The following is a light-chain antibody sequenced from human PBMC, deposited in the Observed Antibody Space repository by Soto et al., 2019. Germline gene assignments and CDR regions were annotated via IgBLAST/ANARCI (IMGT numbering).Light chain of an antibody. V-gene: IGKV1-39*01. Sequence: DIQMTQSPYSLSASVGDRVTITCLASQSISSYLNWYQQKPGKAPKLLIYAASSLQSGVPSRFSGSGSGTDFTLTISSLQPEDFATYYCQQSYSTPWTFGQGTKVDI. CDR1: QSISSY. CDR2: AAS. CDR3: QQSYSTPWT. J-gene: IGKJ1*01.